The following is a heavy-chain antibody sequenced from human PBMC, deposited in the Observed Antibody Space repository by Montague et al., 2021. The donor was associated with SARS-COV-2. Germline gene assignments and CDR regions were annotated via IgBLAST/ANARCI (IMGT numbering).Heavy chain of an antibody. CDR1: GGSISSYY. V-gene: IGHV4-59*01. D-gene: IGHD2-15*01. CDR3: ARNLVVHYWYGMDV. CDR2: INYSGST. Sequence: LSLTCTVAGGSISSYYWSWIRQPPGKGLEWIGYINYSGSTNYNPSLKSRVTISVDTSKNQFSLNLSSVTAADTAVYYCARNLVVHYWYGMDVWGQGTAVTVSS. J-gene: IGHJ6*02.